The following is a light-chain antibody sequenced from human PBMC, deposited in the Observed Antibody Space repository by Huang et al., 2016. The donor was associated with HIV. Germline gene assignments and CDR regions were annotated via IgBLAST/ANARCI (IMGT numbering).Light chain of an antibody. Sequence: EIVMTQSPVTLSVSPGEKATLSCRGIQSITTNLAWYQQKPGQAPRLLIYGASTRATGIPARFSGGGFGTEFTLTISSLQSEDFALYYCQQYNNLWTFGQGTKVEI. J-gene: IGKJ1*01. CDR3: QQYNNLWT. V-gene: IGKV3-15*01. CDR2: GAS. CDR1: QSITTN.